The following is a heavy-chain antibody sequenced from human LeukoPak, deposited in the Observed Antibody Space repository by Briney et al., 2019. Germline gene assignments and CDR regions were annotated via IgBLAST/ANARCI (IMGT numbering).Heavy chain of an antibody. J-gene: IGHJ5*02. V-gene: IGHV1-8*03. CDR3: ASGLIAWFEL. Sequence: GASVKVSYMASGYTFTSYDINRVRQATGQGLEWMGWMNPNSGNTGYAQKFQARVTITRNTSISTAYMELSSLRSEDTAVYYCASGLIAWFELWGHGTLVTVSS. CDR1: GYTFTSYD. CDR2: MNPNSGNT.